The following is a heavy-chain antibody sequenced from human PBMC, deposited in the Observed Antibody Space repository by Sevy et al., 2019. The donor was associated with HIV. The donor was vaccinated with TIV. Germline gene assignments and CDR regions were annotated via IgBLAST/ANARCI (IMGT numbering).Heavy chain of an antibody. J-gene: IGHJ6*02. Sequence: GGSLRLSCAASGFSFSSYEMNWVRQAPGKGLEWFSYISNSGNAIYYADSVKGRFTVSRDNAKNSLYLQMNSLRGEDTSVYYCARDLPGDSRMDVWGQGTTVTVSS. CDR1: GFSFSSYE. CDR3: ARDLPGDSRMDV. V-gene: IGHV3-48*03. D-gene: IGHD3-22*01. CDR2: ISNSGNAI.